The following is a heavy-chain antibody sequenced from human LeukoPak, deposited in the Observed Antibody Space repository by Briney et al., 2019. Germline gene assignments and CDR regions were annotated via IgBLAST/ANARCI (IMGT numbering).Heavy chain of an antibody. D-gene: IGHD1-26*01. CDR2: ISGSGGAGT. J-gene: IGHJ6*02. CDR1: GFTCSSFA. V-gene: IGHV3-23*01. Sequence: GGSLRLSCAGSGFTCSSFAMSWVRQAPGKGLEWVSTISGSGGAGTYYADSVKGRFTVSRDNSRNTLYLPMNSLRAEDTAVYYCVKDRGGSPFYGMDVWGQGTTVTVSS. CDR3: VKDRGGSPFYGMDV.